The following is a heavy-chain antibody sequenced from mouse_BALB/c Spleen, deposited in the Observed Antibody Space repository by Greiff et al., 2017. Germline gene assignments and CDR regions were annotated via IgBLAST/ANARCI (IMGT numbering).Heavy chain of an antibody. CDR3: ARSRGSSSAWFAY. D-gene: IGHD1-1*01. CDR2: ISYSGST. CDR1: GDSITSGY. Sequence: VQLKQSGPSLVKPSQTLSLTCSVTGDSITSGYWNWIRKFPGNKLEYMGYISYSGSTYYTPSLKSRISITRDTSKNQYYLQLNSVTTEDTATYYCARSRGSSSAWFAYWGQGTLVTVSA. V-gene: IGHV3-8*02. J-gene: IGHJ3*01.